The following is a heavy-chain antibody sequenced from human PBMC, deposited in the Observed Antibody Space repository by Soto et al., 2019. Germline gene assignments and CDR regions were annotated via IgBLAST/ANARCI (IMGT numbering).Heavy chain of an antibody. V-gene: IGHV3-11*01. J-gene: IGHJ4*02. Sequence: QVQLVESGGDLVKPGGSLRLSCAASGYTFSDYYMSWIRQAPGKGLEWISYIDTSGTKIYYADSVKGRFTITRDNAKNSLYLEMNSLRDEDTAVYYCASHYDMWSSYLSPIDCWGQGTLVTVSS. CDR2: IDTSGTKI. CDR1: GYTFSDYY. D-gene: IGHD3-3*01. CDR3: ASHYDMWSSYLSPIDC.